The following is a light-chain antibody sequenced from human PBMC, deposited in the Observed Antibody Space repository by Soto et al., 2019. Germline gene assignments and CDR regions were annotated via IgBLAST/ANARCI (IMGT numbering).Light chain of an antibody. CDR2: DAS. CDR3: QQRSNWPIT. Sequence: LAPRERATLSCRASQSVSSYLAWYQQKPGQAPRLLIYDASNRATGIPARFSGSGSGTDFTLTISSLEPEDFAVYYCQQRSNWPITFGQGTRREIK. V-gene: IGKV3-11*01. CDR1: QSVSSY. J-gene: IGKJ5*01.